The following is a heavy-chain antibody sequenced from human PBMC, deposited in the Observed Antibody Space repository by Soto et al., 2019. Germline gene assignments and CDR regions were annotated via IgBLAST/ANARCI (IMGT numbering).Heavy chain of an antibody. CDR1: GGTFNNYA. CDR3: ASFDGTLVRGGRSSPYEMDV. J-gene: IGHJ6*02. Sequence: QVLLVQSGPEVTKPGSSVKVSCKASGGTFNNYAINWVRQAPGRGLEWMGGIIPTFGTGNHAQDFQGRVTITADESTTTAYMELNSLRSEDTAIYYCASFDGTLVRGGRSSPYEMDVWGQGTTVIVSS. V-gene: IGHV1-69*01. D-gene: IGHD3-10*01. CDR2: IIPTFGTG.